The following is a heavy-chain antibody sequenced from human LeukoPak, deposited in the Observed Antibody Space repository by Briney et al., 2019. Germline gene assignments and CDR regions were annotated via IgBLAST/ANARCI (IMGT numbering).Heavy chain of an antibody. CDR1: GYTFTSYA. CDR2: ISAYNGNT. V-gene: IGHV1-18*01. CDR3: VRDEGPEQLLSGY. Sequence: ASVKVSCKASGYTFTSYAMNWVRQAPGQGLEWMGWISAYNGNTNYAQKLQGRVTMTTDTSTSTAYMELRSLRSDDTAVYYCVRDEGPEQLLSGYWGQGTLVTVSS. J-gene: IGHJ4*02. D-gene: IGHD1-14*01.